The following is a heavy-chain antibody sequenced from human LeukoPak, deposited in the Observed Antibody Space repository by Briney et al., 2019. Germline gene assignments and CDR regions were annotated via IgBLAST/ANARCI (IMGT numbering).Heavy chain of an antibody. D-gene: IGHD3-22*01. V-gene: IGHV1-18*01. J-gene: IGHJ4*02. Sequence: KVQGRVTLTTDTSTSTAYMELRSLTSDDTAVYYCARSHSGSLRGPFDYWGQGTLVTVSS. CDR3: ARSHSGSLRGPFDY.